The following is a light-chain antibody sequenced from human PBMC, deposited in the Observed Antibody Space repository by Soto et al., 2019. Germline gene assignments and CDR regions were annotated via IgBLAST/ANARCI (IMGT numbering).Light chain of an antibody. CDR3: QQRNDWQVT. V-gene: IGKV3-11*01. CDR1: QSVHKY. J-gene: IGKJ5*01. Sequence: IVLTQSPVTLSLSPGERATLSWRASQSVHKYLAWYQQKPGQAPRLLIYDVSNRATGIPARFSGSVSGTDVTITISGLEPGDGSVYYGQQRNDWQVTFGQGTRLEIK. CDR2: DVS.